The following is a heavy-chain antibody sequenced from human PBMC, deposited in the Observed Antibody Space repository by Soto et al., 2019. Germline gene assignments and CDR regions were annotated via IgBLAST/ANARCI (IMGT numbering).Heavy chain of an antibody. V-gene: IGHV4-31*03. D-gene: IGHD3-10*02. Sequence: SETLSLTCTVSGASVSTGVYYWTWIRQHAGKGLEWIGYIDNSGSTYYNPSLTGRVDISVDTSKNEFSLNLQSLTAADTAFYYCAGAVSDFDVRRYRTSFFDQWGQGILVTVSS. CDR2: IDNSGST. CDR3: AGAVSDFDVRRYRTSFFDQ. J-gene: IGHJ4*02. CDR1: GASVSTGVYY.